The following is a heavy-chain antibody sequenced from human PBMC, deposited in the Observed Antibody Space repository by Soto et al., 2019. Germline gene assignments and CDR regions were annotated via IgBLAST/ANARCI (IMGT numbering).Heavy chain of an antibody. CDR3: AILGFCTDINCNHYFYYYARDV. CDR2: ISHRGTTI. D-gene: IGHD2-8*02. V-gene: IGHV3-48*02. CDR1: GFSSSSYA. J-gene: IGHJ6*02. Sequence: GESLKISCAASGFSSSSYAMNWVRQAPGKGLEWLSFISHRGTTIYYADDVKGRFTISRDNARNSLYVEMKSLRDDDTAVYYCAILGFCTDINCNHYFYYYARDVWGQGTTVTVSS.